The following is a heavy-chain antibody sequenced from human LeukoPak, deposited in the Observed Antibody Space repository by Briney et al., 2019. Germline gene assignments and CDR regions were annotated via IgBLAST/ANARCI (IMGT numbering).Heavy chain of an antibody. V-gene: IGHV1-18*01. CDR3: ASDVDYYDSSGQGFQH. CDR2: ISAYNGNT. D-gene: IGHD3-22*01. J-gene: IGHJ1*01. Sequence: ASVKVSCKASGYTFTSYGISWVRQAPGQGLEWMGWISAYNGNTNYAQKLQGRVTMTTDTSTSTAYMELRSLRSDDTAAYYCASDVDYYDSSGQGFQHWGQGTLVTVSS. CDR1: GYTFTSYG.